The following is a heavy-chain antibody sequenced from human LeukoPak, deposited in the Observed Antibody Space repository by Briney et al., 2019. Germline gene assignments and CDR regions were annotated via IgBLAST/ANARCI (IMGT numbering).Heavy chain of an antibody. D-gene: IGHD6-13*01. CDR2: ISAYNGNT. CDR3: AREAAGTAWYYYYGMDV. CDR1: GYTFTSYG. Sequence: ASVKVSCTASGYTFTSYGISWVRQAPGQGLEWMGWISAYNGNTHYAQKLQGRVTMTTDTSTSTAYMELRSVRSGDTAVYYCAREAAGTAWYYYYGMDVWGEGTTVSVSS. V-gene: IGHV1-18*01. J-gene: IGHJ6*04.